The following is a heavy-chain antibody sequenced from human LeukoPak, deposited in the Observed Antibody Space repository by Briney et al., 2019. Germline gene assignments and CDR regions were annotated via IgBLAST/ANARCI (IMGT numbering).Heavy chain of an antibody. Sequence: PGGSLRLSCAASGFTFSSYAMSWVRQAPGKGLEWVSAISASGGSTYYADSVKGRFTISRDNSKNTLYLQMNSLRAEDTAIYYCARGLHSRLYDSSVYYPYWGQGTLVTVSS. D-gene: IGHD3-22*01. V-gene: IGHV3-23*01. CDR3: ARGLHSRLYDSSVYYPY. CDR2: ISASGGST. J-gene: IGHJ4*02. CDR1: GFTFSSYA.